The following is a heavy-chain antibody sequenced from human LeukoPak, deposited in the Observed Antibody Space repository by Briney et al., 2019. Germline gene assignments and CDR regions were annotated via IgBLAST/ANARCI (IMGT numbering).Heavy chain of an antibody. J-gene: IGHJ4*02. CDR2: VNTDGSEK. CDR3: ARTDQGPEE. V-gene: IGHV3-7*01. Sequence: GGPLRLSCATTGFTFSNYWMNWVRQAPGKGLEWVAIVNTDGSEKHYVHSVRGRFILSRDNAKNSLYLQITSLRGDDTALYYCARTDQGPEEWGQGTLVTVSS. D-gene: IGHD2-2*01. CDR1: GFTFSNYW.